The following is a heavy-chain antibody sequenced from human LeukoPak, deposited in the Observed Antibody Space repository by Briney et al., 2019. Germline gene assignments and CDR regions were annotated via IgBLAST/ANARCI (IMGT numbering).Heavy chain of an antibody. V-gene: IGHV3-74*01. D-gene: IGHD2-8*02. CDR2: IDTDGSNT. CDR1: GFTFSSYW. J-gene: IGHJ4*02. CDR3: ARGLLGIDF. Sequence: QPGGSLRLSCAPSGFTFSSYWMHWVRQAPGKGLMWVSRIDTDGSNTNYADSVEGRFTNSRDNAKNTLYLQMNSLRAEDTAVYYCARGLLGIDFWGQGTLVTVSS.